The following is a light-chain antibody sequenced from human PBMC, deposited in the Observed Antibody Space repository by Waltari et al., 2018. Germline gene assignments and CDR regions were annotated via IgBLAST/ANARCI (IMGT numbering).Light chain of an antibody. CDR1: QSIDIY. CDR3: QQSYSTRWT. J-gene: IGKJ1*01. Sequence: DIQMTQSPSSLSASVGDRVTITCRTSQSIDIYLHWYQQKAGKAPRLLIYAATHLQNGVPSRFSGSGSETDFTLTINSLQPEDFATYYCQQSYSTRWTFGQGTVVELK. CDR2: AAT. V-gene: IGKV1-39*01.